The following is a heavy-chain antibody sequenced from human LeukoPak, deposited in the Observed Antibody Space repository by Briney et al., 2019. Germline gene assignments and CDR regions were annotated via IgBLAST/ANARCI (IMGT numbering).Heavy chain of an antibody. Sequence: PGGSLRLSCAASGFTFSSYAMHWVRQAPGKGLEWVAVIWYDGSNKYYADSVKGRFTISRDNSKNTLYLQMNSLRAEDTAVYYCARDGPAYCGGDCYWDYWGQGTLVTVSS. V-gene: IGHV3-33*08. CDR3: ARDGPAYCGGDCYWDY. CDR2: IWYDGSNK. D-gene: IGHD2-21*02. J-gene: IGHJ4*02. CDR1: GFTFSSYA.